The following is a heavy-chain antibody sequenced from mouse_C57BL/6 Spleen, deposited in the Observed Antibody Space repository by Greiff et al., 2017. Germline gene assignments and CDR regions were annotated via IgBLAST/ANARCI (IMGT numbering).Heavy chain of an antibody. CDR2: INPSSGYT. CDR1: GYTFTSYW. J-gene: IGHJ2*01. D-gene: IGHD2-3*01. CDR3: ASPIYDGYGGDY. V-gene: IGHV1-7*01. Sequence: QVQLQQSGAELAKPGASVKLSCKASGYTFTSYWMHWVKQRPGQGLEWIGYINPSSGYTKYNQKFKDKATLTVDKSSSTAYMQLSSLTYEDSAVYYCASPIYDGYGGDYWGQGTTLTVSS.